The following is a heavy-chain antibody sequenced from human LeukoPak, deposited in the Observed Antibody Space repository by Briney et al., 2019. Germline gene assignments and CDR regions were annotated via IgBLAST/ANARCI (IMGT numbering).Heavy chain of an antibody. CDR2: IYSGGST. CDR3: AREFPTPVAGYFDY. V-gene: IGHV3-66*01. J-gene: IGHJ4*02. D-gene: IGHD6-19*01. CDR1: GFTFSSYS. Sequence: GGSLRLSCAASGFTFSSYSMSWVRQAPGKGLEWVSVIYSGGSTYYADSVKGRFTISRDNSKNTLYLQMNSLRAEDTAVYYCAREFPTPVAGYFDYWGQGTLVTVSS.